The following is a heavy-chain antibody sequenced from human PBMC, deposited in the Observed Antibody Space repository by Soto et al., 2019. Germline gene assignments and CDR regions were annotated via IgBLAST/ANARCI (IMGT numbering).Heavy chain of an antibody. Sequence: PGGSLRLSCAASGFTFSSYGMHWVRQAPGKGLEWVAVISYDGSNKYYADSVKGRFTISRDNSKNTLYLQMNSLRAEDTAVYYCAKDRLVGAIKGYFDYWGQGTLVTVSS. J-gene: IGHJ4*02. CDR2: ISYDGSNK. CDR3: AKDRLVGAIKGYFDY. CDR1: GFTFSSYG. D-gene: IGHD1-26*01. V-gene: IGHV3-30*18.